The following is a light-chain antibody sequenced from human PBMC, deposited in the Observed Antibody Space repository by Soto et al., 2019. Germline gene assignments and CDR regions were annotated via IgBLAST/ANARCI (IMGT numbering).Light chain of an antibody. V-gene: IGLV1-40*01. CDR3: QSYDSSLSGSDVV. CDR2: GNS. J-gene: IGLJ2*01. CDR1: SSNIGAGYD. Sequence: QSVLTQPPSVSGAPGQRVTISCTGSSSNIGAGYDVHWYQQLPGTAPKLLIYGNSNRPSGVPDRFSGSKSGTSASLAITGLQAEDEADYYCQSYDSSLSGSDVVFGGGTPLTVL.